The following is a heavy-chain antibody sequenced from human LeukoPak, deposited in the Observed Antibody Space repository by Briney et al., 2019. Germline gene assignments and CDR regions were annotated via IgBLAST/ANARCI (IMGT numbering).Heavy chain of an antibody. CDR2: ISGSGGST. J-gene: IGHJ4*02. V-gene: IGHV3-23*01. D-gene: IGHD3-22*01. Sequence: SGGSLRLSCAASGFTFSSYAMSWVRQAPGKGLEWVSAISGSGGSTYYADSVKGRFTISRDNSKNTLYLQMNSLRAEDTAVYYCAKDRSYYDSSGYYALWGQGTLVTVSS. CDR1: GFTFSSYA. CDR3: AKDRSYYDSSGYYAL.